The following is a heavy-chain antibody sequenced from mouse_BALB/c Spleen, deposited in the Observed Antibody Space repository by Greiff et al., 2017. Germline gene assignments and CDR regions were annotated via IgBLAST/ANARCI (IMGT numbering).Heavy chain of an antibody. CDR2: INPSTGYT. CDR3: ARSITTAFDY. CDR1: GYTFTSYW. D-gene: IGHD1-2*01. J-gene: IGHJ2*01. Sequence: VQLQESGAELAKPGASVKMSCKASGYTFTSYWMHWVKQRPGQGLEWIGYINPSTGYTEYNQKFKDKATLTADKSSSTAYMQLSSLTSEDSAVYYCARSITTAFDYWGQGTTLTVSS. V-gene: IGHV1-7*01.